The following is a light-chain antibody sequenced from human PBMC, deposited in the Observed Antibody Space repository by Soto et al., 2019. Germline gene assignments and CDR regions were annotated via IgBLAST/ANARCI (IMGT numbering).Light chain of an antibody. CDR1: QSIGTW. Sequence: DIQMTQSPSSLSASVGDRVTITCRASQSIGTWLAWFQQKPGKAPRVLIYRASSLESGVSSRFSGSGSGTEFTLTISSLQPDDFATYYCQQYNSYSWTFGQGTKVDIK. V-gene: IGKV1-5*03. CDR3: QQYNSYSWT. J-gene: IGKJ1*01. CDR2: RAS.